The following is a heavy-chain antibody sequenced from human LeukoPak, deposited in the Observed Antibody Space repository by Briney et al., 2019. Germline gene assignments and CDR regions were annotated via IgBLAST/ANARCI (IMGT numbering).Heavy chain of an antibody. Sequence: PGGSLRLSCAASGFTFSSYEMNWVRQAPGKGLEWVSYISSRGSAIYYADSVKGRFTISRDNAKNSLYLQMNSLRADDTAVNYCARGGHDPGIPFDIWGQGTMVTVSS. CDR3: ARGGHDPGIPFDI. CDR2: ISSRGSAI. D-gene: IGHD1-1*01. CDR1: GFTFSSYE. J-gene: IGHJ3*02. V-gene: IGHV3-48*03.